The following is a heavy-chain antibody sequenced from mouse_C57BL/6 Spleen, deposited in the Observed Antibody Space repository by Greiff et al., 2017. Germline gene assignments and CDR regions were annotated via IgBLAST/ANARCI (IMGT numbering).Heavy chain of an antibody. CDR1: GFTFSDYG. D-gene: IGHD1-1*01. CDR3: ARWDTTGYYAMDY. J-gene: IGHJ4*01. CDR2: ISSGSSTI. Sequence: EVKLVESGGGLVKPGGSLKLSCAASGFTFSDYGMHWVRQAPEKGLEWVAYISSGSSTIYYADTVKGRFTISRDNAKNTLFLQMTSLRSEDTAMYYCARWDTTGYYAMDYWGQGTSVTVSS. V-gene: IGHV5-17*01.